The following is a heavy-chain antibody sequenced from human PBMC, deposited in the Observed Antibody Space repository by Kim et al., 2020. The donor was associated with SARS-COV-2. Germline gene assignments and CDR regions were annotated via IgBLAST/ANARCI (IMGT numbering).Heavy chain of an antibody. CDR1: EFTFSTYA. J-gene: IGHJ6*02. Sequence: GGSLRLSCATSEFTFSTYAVSWVRQAPGKGLEWVSAIPSSGTTPYYADSVRGRSTISRDNSMNTLSLQMNSLRADDTAVYYCAKLMTTSSYSAMDVWGQGTTVTVSS. V-gene: IGHV3-23*05. CDR2: IPSSGTTP. CDR3: AKLMTTSSYSAMDV. D-gene: IGHD2-2*01.